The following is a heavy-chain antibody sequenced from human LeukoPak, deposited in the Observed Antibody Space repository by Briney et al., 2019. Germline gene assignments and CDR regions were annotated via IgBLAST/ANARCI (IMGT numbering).Heavy chain of an antibody. J-gene: IGHJ4*02. Sequence: GRSLRLSCAASGFTFSSYGMHWVRQAPGKGLEWVAVIWYDGSNKYYADSVKGRFTISRDNSKNTLYLQMNSLRAEDTAVYYCARDRGGVAPAAGDYWGLGTQVTVSS. CDR3: ARDRGGVAPAAGDY. V-gene: IGHV3-33*01. D-gene: IGHD2-2*01. CDR1: GFTFSSYG. CDR2: IWYDGSNK.